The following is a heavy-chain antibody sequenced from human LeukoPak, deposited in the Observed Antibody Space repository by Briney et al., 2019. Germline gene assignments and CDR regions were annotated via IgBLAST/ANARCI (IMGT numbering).Heavy chain of an antibody. D-gene: IGHD6-19*01. CDR3: AKGVKGQWLVPDYYYYMDV. Sequence: GGSLRLSCAASGFTFSSYGMHWVRQAPGKGLEWVAFIRYDGSNKYYADSVKGRFTISRDNSKNTLYLQMNSLRADDTAVYYCAKGVKGQWLVPDYYYYMDVWGKGTTVTVSS. V-gene: IGHV3-30*02. CDR2: IRYDGSNK. J-gene: IGHJ6*03. CDR1: GFTFSSYG.